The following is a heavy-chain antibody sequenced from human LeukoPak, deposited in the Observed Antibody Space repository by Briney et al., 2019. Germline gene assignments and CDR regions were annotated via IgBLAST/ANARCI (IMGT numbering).Heavy chain of an antibody. V-gene: IGHV5-51*01. J-gene: IGHJ5*02. CDR3: ATYHSRTSGDWFDP. CDR2: IYPDDSDT. D-gene: IGHD3-22*01. CDR1: GYSFTNYW. Sequence: GESLKISCKGSGYSFTNYWIGWVRQMPGKGLEWMGIIYPDDSDTRYSPSFQGQVTISADKSISTAYLQWSSLKSSDTATYYCATYHSRTSGDWFDPWGQGTLVTVSS.